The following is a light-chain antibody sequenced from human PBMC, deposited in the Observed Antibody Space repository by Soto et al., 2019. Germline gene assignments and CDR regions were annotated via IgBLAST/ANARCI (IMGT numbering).Light chain of an antibody. CDR3: RSHTTDNPRV. Sequence: QSALTQPASVSGSPGQSIAISCTGTSSDIGTFNYVSWYQQHPGKAPKLMIHEVSNRPSGVSDRFSGSKSGNTASLTISGLQADDEADYYCRSHTTDNPRVFGTGTKVTVL. CDR1: SSDIGTFNY. J-gene: IGLJ1*01. CDR2: EVS. V-gene: IGLV2-14*01.